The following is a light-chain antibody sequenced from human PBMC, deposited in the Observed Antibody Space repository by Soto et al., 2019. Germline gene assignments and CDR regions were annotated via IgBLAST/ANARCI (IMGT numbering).Light chain of an antibody. Sequence: QSVLTQPPSVSGAPGQRVTISCTGSSSNIGAGYDVHWYQQLPGTAPKLLIYGNSNRPSGVPDRFSGSKSGTSASLAITGLQAEDEDDYYCQHSYGSLRGWNYVFGTGTKVTVL. V-gene: IGLV1-40*01. CDR1: SSNIGAGYD. CDR3: QHSYGSLRGWNYV. CDR2: GNS. J-gene: IGLJ1*01.